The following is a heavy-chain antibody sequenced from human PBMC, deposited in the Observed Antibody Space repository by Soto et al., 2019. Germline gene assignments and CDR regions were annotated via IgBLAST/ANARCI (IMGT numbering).Heavy chain of an antibody. V-gene: IGHV3-23*01. Sequence: PGGSLRLSCVASGFTFSSYSMSWVRQAPGKGLEWVSGFRAGGDDGTTYYADSVTGRFTISRDNSKNTLLLQMNSLRAEDTAIYYCAKKVNSGSGSQYFDYFGQGTLVTVSS. J-gene: IGHJ4*02. D-gene: IGHD3-10*01. CDR1: GFTFSSYS. CDR3: AKKVNSGSGSQYFDY. CDR2: FRAGGDDGTT.